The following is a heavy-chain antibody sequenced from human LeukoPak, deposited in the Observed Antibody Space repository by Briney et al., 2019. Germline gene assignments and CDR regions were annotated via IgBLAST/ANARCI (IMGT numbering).Heavy chain of an antibody. CDR1: GFTFSSYE. J-gene: IGHJ4*02. Sequence: GGSLRLSCAASGFTFSSYEMNWVRQAPGKGLEWVSYISTSGRNIDYADSVKGRFTISRDNAKNSLYLQMNSLRAEDTAVYYCARDIYYDSNGPLWGQGTLVTVSS. CDR2: ISTSGRNI. D-gene: IGHD3-22*01. CDR3: ARDIYYDSNGPL. V-gene: IGHV3-48*03.